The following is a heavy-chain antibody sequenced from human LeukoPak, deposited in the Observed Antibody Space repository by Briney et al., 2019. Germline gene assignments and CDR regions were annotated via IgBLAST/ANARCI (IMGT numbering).Heavy chain of an antibody. J-gene: IGHJ3*02. V-gene: IGHV1-8*01. D-gene: IGHD3-3*01. CDR1: GYTFTSYD. CDR3: ATDFWSSPWPDAFDI. CDR2: MNPNSGNT. Sequence: GASVKVSCKASGYTFTSYDINWVRQATGQGLEWMGWMNPNSGNTGYAQKFQGRVTMTRNTSISTAYMELSSLRSEDTAVYYCATDFWSSPWPDAFDIWGQGTMVTVSS.